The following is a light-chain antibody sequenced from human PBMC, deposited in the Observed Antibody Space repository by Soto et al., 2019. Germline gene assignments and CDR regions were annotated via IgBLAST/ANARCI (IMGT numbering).Light chain of an antibody. J-gene: IGLJ3*02. Sequence: QSALTQPRSVSGSPGQSVTISCTGTSSDIGGSNYVSWYQHHPGKAPKLMIYDVSKRPSGGPDRFSGSKSGNTASLTISGLQAEDEADYYCCSYAGGFTWVFGGGTKVTVL. CDR2: DVS. CDR1: SSDIGGSNY. CDR3: CSYAGGFTWV. V-gene: IGLV2-11*01.